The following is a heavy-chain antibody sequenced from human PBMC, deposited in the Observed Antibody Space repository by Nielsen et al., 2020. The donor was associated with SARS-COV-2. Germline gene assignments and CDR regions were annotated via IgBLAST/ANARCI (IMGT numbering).Heavy chain of an antibody. J-gene: IGHJ4*02. CDR2: IRSKAETYAT. Sequence: GESLKISCAASGFTFSGSAMHWVRQASGKGLEWVGRIRSKAETYATPYAASVKGRFTISRDDSKNTAYLQMNSLKTEDTAVYYCTRQLLVGATPPDYWGQGTLVTVSS. V-gene: IGHV3-73*01. D-gene: IGHD1-26*01. CDR3: TRQLLVGATPPDY. CDR1: GFTFSGSA.